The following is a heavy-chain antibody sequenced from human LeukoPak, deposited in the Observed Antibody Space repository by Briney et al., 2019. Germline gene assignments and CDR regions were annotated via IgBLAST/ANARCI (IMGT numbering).Heavy chain of an antibody. CDR1: GFSFSTYS. D-gene: IGHD6-6*01. Sequence: GGSLRLSCAASGFSFSTYSMNWVRQAPGKGLEWVSYISSVITTKYYADSVKGRFTISRDNAKNSLYLQMSSLRAEDTAMYYCARAYSSSLDWGQGTLVTVSS. J-gene: IGHJ4*02. CDR2: ISSVITTK. CDR3: ARAYSSSLD. V-gene: IGHV3-48*01.